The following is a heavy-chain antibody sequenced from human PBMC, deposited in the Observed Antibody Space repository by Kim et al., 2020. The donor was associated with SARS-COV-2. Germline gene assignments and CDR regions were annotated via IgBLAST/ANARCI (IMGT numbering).Heavy chain of an antibody. D-gene: IGHD3-3*01. CDR1: GLTVSSNY. J-gene: IGHJ4*02. Sequence: GGSLRLSCAASGLTVSSNYMNWVRQAPGEGLEWVSVLYSGGSTHYADSVRGRFTISRDHSKNTVYLQKNSLSVEDTAIYYCARHKTAGNYNSPFDYWGQGTLVTVSS. CDR3: ARHKTAGNYNSPFDY. CDR2: LYSGGST. V-gene: IGHV3-53*01.